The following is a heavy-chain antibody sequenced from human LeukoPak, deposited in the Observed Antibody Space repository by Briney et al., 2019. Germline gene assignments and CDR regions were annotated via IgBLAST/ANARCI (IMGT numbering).Heavy chain of an antibody. Sequence: SETLSLTCTVSGGSISSGDYYWSWIRQPPGKGLEWIGYIYYSGSTYYNPSLKSRLTISVDTSKNQFSLNLSSVTAADTAVYYCAREEREMLYYMDVWGKGTTVTVSS. CDR1: GGSISSGDYY. V-gene: IGHV4-30-4*08. D-gene: IGHD5-24*01. CDR2: IYYSGST. CDR3: AREEREMLYYMDV. J-gene: IGHJ6*03.